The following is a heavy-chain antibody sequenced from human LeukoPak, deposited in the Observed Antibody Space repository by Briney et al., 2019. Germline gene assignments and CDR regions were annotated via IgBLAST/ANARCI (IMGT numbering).Heavy chain of an antibody. V-gene: IGHV3-33*08. CDR2: IWNDGSKK. Sequence: GRSLRLSCAASGLSFSTFGMHWARRAPGKGLEWVAVIWNDGSKKFYAESVKGRFTISRDNSQNTLYLQMNRLRAEDTAVYYCGRDSLGGDYWGQGTLVTVSS. CDR3: GRDSLGGDY. CDR1: GLSFSTFG. J-gene: IGHJ4*02. D-gene: IGHD3-16*01.